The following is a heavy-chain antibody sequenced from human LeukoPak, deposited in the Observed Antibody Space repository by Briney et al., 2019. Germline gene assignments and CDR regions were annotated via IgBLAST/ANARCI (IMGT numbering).Heavy chain of an antibody. Sequence: SQTLSLTCAISGDSVSSNSAAWNWIRQSPSRGLEWLGRTYYRSKWHSYYAQSVKSRITINPDTSKNRFSLQLKSVTPEDTAVYYCARMVGLVSDFWGQGTLVTVSS. CDR3: ARMVGLVSDF. J-gene: IGHJ4*02. D-gene: IGHD3-10*01. CDR1: GDSVSSNSAA. CDR2: TYYRSKWHS. V-gene: IGHV6-1*01.